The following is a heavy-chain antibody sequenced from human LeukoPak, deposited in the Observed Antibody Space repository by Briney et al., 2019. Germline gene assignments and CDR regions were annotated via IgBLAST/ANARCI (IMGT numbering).Heavy chain of an antibody. D-gene: IGHD1-26*01. CDR2: TRKKTNSYTT. CDR3: TRVVLVGTTYSYFDY. J-gene: IGHJ4*02. CDR1: GFTFSGHY. Sequence: PGGSLRLSCAASGFTFSGHYMDWVRQAPGKGLEWVGRTRKKTNSYTTEYVASVKGRFTISRDDSKNSLYLQMNSLKAEDTAVYYCTRVVLVGTTYSYFDYWGQGTLVTVSS. V-gene: IGHV3-72*01.